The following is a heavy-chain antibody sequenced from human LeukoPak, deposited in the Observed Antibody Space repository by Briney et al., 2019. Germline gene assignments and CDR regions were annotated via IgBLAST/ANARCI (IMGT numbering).Heavy chain of an antibody. Sequence: GGSLRLSCAASGFTFSSYGMSWVRQAPGKGLEWVSAISGSGGSTYYADSVKGRFTISRDNAKNSLYLQMNSLRAEDTAVYYCARDHAYYDFWSGYYGNYWGQGTLVTVSS. CDR3: ARDHAYYDFWSGYYGNY. J-gene: IGHJ4*02. D-gene: IGHD3-3*01. CDR2: ISGSGGST. CDR1: GFTFSSYG. V-gene: IGHV3-23*01.